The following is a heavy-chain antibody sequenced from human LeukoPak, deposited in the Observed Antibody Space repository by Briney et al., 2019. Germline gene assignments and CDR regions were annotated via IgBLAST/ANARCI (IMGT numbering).Heavy chain of an antibody. CDR3: ARVSGSYYLYFDY. V-gene: IGHV4-38-2*02. CDR1: GYSISSAYY. CDR2: IYKSGST. Sequence: SETLSLTCTVSGYSISSAYYWGWIRQPPGKGLEWIGSIYKSGSTYYNPSLKSRVITSVDTSKNQFSLKLTSVTAADTAVYYCARVSGSYYLYFDYWGQGTLVTVSS. D-gene: IGHD1-26*01. J-gene: IGHJ4*02.